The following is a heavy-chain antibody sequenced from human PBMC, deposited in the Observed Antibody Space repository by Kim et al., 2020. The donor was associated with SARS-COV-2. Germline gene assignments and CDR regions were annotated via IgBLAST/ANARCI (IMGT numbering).Heavy chain of an antibody. V-gene: IGHV3-7*03. Sequence: GGSLRLSCAASGFTFSSYWMSWVRQAPGKGLEWVANIKQDGSEKYYVDSVKGRFSISRDNAKKSLYLQMNRLRAEDTAVYHCASHHYDSSGYYDYWGQGTLVTVSS. CDR2: IKQDGSEK. CDR1: GFTFSSYW. J-gene: IGHJ4*02. D-gene: IGHD3-22*01. CDR3: ASHHYDSSGYYDY.